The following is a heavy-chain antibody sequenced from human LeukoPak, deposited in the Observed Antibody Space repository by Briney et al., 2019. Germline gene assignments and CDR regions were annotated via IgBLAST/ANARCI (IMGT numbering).Heavy chain of an antibody. CDR2: INHSGST. CDR3: ARNAGLLADIVVVPAATAGEGFDP. V-gene: IGHV4-34*01. J-gene: IGHJ5*02. Sequence: SENLSLTCAVYGGSFSGYYWSWIRQPPGKGLEWIGEINHSGSTNYNPSLKSRVTISVDTSKNQFSLKLSSVTAADTAVYYCARNAGLLADIVVVPAATAGEGFDPWGQGTLVTVSS. D-gene: IGHD2-2*01. CDR1: GGSFSGYY.